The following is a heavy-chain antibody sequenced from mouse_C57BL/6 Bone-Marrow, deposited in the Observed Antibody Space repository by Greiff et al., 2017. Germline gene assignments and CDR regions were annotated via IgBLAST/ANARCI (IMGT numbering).Heavy chain of an antibody. J-gene: IGHJ3*01. CDR2: IRSKSNNYAT. Sequence: DVKLVESGGGLVQPKGSLKLSCAASGFSFNTYAMNWVRQAPGKGLEWVARIRSKSNNYATYYADSVKDRFTISRDDSESMLYLQMNNLKTEDTAMYYCVRQGYYGSKPWGQGTLVTVSA. D-gene: IGHD1-1*01. CDR3: VRQGYYGSKP. V-gene: IGHV10-1*01. CDR1: GFSFNTYA.